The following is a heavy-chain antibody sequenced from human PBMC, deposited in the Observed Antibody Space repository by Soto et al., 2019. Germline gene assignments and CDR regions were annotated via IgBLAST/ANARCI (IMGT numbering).Heavy chain of an antibody. Sequence: SETLSLTCAVYGGSFSGYYWSWIRQPPGKGLEWIGEINHSGSTNYNPSLKSRVTISVDTSKNQFSLKLSSVTAADTAVYYCARGSLYDSSGYYSVWFDPWGQGTLVTVSS. CDR3: ARGSLYDSSGYYSVWFDP. D-gene: IGHD3-22*01. J-gene: IGHJ5*02. V-gene: IGHV4-34*01. CDR1: GGSFSGYY. CDR2: INHSGST.